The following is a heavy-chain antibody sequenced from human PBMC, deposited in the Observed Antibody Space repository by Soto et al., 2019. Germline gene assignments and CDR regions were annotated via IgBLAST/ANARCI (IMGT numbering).Heavy chain of an antibody. V-gene: IGHV3-53*05. D-gene: IGHD3-16*01. J-gene: IGHJ6*02. Sequence: GGSLRLSCAASGFTVSSNYMSWVRQAPGNGLEWVSVIYSGGSTYYADSVKGRFTISRDNSKTLYLQMNSLRREDTAVYYCAKDGGAGNFYYYGADVWGQGTTVTVSS. CDR3: AKDGGAGNFYYYGADV. CDR2: IYSGGST. CDR1: GFTVSSNY.